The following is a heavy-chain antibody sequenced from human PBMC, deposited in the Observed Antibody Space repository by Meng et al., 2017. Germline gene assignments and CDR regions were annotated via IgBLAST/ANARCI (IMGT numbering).Heavy chain of an antibody. Sequence: QGALQESGPGLVTPSGTLSLTCAVSGGSISSSNWWSWVRQPPGKGLEWIGEIYHSGSTNYNPSLKSRVTISVDKSKNQFSLKLSSVTAADTAVYYCARMSVLLWFGELFLNWGQGTLVTVSS. V-gene: IGHV4-4*02. D-gene: IGHD3-10*01. J-gene: IGHJ4*02. CDR3: ARMSVLLWFGELFLN. CDR1: GGSISSSNW. CDR2: IYHSGST.